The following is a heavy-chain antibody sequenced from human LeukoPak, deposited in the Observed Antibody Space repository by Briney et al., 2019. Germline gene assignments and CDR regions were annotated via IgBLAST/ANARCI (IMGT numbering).Heavy chain of an antibody. D-gene: IGHD6-19*01. CDR2: IGAYNGNT. CDR3: ARVVGYSSGWYPFDY. V-gene: IGHV1-18*01. J-gene: IGHJ4*02. Sequence: ASVKVSCKASGYTFTSYGISWVRQAPGQGLEWMGWIGAYNGNTNYAQKLQGRVTMTTDTSTSTAYMELRSLRSDDTAVYYCARVVGYSSGWYPFDYWGQGTLVTVSS. CDR1: GYTFTSYG.